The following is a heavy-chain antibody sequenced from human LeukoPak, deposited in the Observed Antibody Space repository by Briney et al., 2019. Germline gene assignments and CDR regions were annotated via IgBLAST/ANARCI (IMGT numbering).Heavy chain of an antibody. CDR2: IYYSGMT. V-gene: IGHV4-59*01. CDR1: GGSISSYY. D-gene: IGHD6-19*01. J-gene: IGHJ4*02. CDR3: ARGLRVAVAGYYFDS. Sequence: SETLSLTCTVSGGSISSYYWSWIRQPPGKGLEWIGYIYYSGMTNYNPSLKSRVTISLDTSKNQFSLKLSSVTAADTAVYYCARGLRVAVAGYYFDSWGPGILVTVPS.